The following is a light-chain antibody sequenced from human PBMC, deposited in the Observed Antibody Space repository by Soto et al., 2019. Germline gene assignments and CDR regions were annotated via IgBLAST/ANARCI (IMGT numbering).Light chain of an antibody. J-gene: IGKJ2*01. CDR3: QQYSSSSPT. V-gene: IGKV1-5*01. CDR2: GAS. Sequence: DIQMTQSPSTLSASVGDRVTITCRASQSISTWLAWYQQKPGKAPKLLIYGASSLESGVPSRFSGSGSVTEFTLIIDSLQPDDFATYDCQQYSSSSPTFGQGTKLEIK. CDR1: QSISTW.